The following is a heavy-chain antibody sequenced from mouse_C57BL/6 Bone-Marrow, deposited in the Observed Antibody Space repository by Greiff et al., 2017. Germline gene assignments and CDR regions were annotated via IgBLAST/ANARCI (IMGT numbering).Heavy chain of an antibody. V-gene: IGHV1-81*01. Sequence: VKLVESGAELARPGASVKLSCKASGYTFTSYGISWVKQRTGQGLEWIGEIYPRSGNTYYNEKFKGKATLTADKSSSAADMDLRSRTSEDSAVYFCARGLYSNYVFADWGQGTLVTVSA. CDR2: IYPRSGNT. CDR3: ARGLYSNYVFAD. CDR1: GYTFTSYG. J-gene: IGHJ3*01. D-gene: IGHD2-5*01.